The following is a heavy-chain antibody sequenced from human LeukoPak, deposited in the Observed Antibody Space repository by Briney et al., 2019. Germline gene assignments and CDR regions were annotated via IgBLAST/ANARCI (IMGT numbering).Heavy chain of an antibody. J-gene: IGHJ4*02. CDR3: ARADGSGSYYVSHDY. V-gene: IGHV4-61*02. CDR2: MHSSGST. D-gene: IGHD3-10*01. Sequence: SETLSLTCTVSGDSVSSGNYYWSWIRQPAGKGLEWIGRMHSSGSTKYNSSLKSRVTISVDTSKNQLSLKLRSVTAADTAVYYCARADGSGSYYVSHDYWGQGTLVTVSS. CDR1: GDSVSSGNYY.